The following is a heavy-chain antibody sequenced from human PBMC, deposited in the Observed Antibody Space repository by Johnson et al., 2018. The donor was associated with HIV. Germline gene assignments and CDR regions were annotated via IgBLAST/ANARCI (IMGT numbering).Heavy chain of an antibody. J-gene: IGHJ3*02. D-gene: IGHD4-17*01. CDR1: GFTFRDYY. Sequence: QVQLVESGGGLVQPGGSLRLSCAASGFTFRDYYMSWIRQAPGKGLEWVSYISTSGTTIYYADSVKGRFSISRDNTKNSLYLQINSLRVEDPAVYYCARDGLHQLIDYGDYADRVWAVGATTAFDIWGQGTLVTVSS. V-gene: IGHV3-11*04. CDR3: ARDGLHQLIDYGDYADRVWAVGATTAFDI. CDR2: ISTSGTTI.